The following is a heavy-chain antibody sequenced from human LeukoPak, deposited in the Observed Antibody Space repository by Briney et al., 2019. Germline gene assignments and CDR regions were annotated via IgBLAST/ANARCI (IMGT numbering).Heavy chain of an antibody. CDR1: GFTFSSYE. J-gene: IGHJ4*02. D-gene: IGHD3-9*01. CDR3: ARGDLSYYDILTGYFDY. V-gene: IGHV3-48*03. Sequence: GGSLRLSCAASGFTFSSYEMNWVRQAPGKGLEWVSHISSSGSTIYYADSVKGRFTISRDNAKNSLYLQMNSLRAEDTAVYYCARGDLSYYDILTGYFDYWGQGTLVTVSS. CDR2: ISSSGSTI.